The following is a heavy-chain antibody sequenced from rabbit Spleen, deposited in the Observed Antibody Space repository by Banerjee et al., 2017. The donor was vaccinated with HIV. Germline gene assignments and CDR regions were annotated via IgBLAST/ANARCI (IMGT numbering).Heavy chain of an antibody. J-gene: IGHJ4*01. Sequence: QEQLVESGGDLVKPAGSLTLTCTASGFSFSSIHFMCWVRQAPGKGLEWIACIFGDSGVDTRYASWAKGRFTGSKTSSTTVTLQMSSLTAADTATYFCARADYIGYGWLGEFKLWGPGTLVTVS. CDR1: GFSFSSIHF. CDR2: IFGDSGVDT. CDR3: ARADYIGYGWLGEFKL. D-gene: IGHD6-1*01. V-gene: IGHV1S45*01.